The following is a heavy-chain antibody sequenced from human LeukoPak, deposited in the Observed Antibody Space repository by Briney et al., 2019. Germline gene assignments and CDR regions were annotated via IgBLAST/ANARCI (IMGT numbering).Heavy chain of an antibody. D-gene: IGHD1-26*01. CDR2: LDPEDGET. CDR1: GYTLTELS. Sequence: ASVKVSCKVSGYTLTELSMHWVRQAPGKGLEWMGGLDPEDGETIYAQKFQGRVTMTEDTSTDTAYMELSSLRSEDTAVYYCATAPWELEKIEYFQHWGQGTLVTVSS. CDR3: ATAPWELEKIEYFQH. J-gene: IGHJ1*01. V-gene: IGHV1-24*01.